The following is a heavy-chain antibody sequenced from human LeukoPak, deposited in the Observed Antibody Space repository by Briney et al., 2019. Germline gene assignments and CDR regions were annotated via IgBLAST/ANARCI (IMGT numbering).Heavy chain of an antibody. Sequence: PGGSLRLSCAAPGFTFSSYSMNWVRQAPGKGLEWVSSISSSSSYIYYADSVKGRFTISRDNAKNSLYLQMNSLRAEDTAVYYCASTWIGDCSGGSCYIYYYYMDVWGKGTTVTVSS. V-gene: IGHV3-21*01. CDR3: ASTWIGDCSGGSCYIYYYYMDV. CDR1: GFTFSSYS. D-gene: IGHD2-15*01. CDR2: ISSSSSYI. J-gene: IGHJ6*03.